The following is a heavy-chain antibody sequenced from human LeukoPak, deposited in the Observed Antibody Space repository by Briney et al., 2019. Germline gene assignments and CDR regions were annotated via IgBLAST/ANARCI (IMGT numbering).Heavy chain of an antibody. D-gene: IGHD1/OR15-1a*01. CDR2: ISSSDSGDSTI. V-gene: IGHV3-48*04. CDR3: ATRAGTGRSYYFDY. Sequence: PGGSPRLSCAASGFTFSSYSMNWVRQAPGEGLEWVSYISSSDSGDSTIYYADSVKGRFTISRDDAKNSLYLQMNSLRAEDTAVYYCATRAGTGRSYYFDYWGQGALVTVSS. CDR1: GFTFSSYS. J-gene: IGHJ4*02.